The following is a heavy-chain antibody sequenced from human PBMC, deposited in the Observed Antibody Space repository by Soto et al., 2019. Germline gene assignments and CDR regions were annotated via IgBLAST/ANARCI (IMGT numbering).Heavy chain of an antibody. CDR1: GGTFSSYA. D-gene: IGHD3-22*01. Sequence: ASVKVSCKASGGTFSSYAISWVRQAPGQGLEWMGGIIPIFGTANYAQKFQGRVTITADESTSTAYMELSSLRSEDTAVYYCARSHYYDSSGYWFDYWGQGTLVTVSP. CDR3: ARSHYYDSSGYWFDY. V-gene: IGHV1-69*13. J-gene: IGHJ4*02. CDR2: IIPIFGTA.